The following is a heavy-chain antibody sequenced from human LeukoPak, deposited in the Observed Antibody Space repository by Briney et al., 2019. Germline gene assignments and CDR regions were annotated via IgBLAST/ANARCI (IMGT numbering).Heavy chain of an antibody. Sequence: SQTLSLTCAVSGGSISSGSYYWSWIRQPAGKGLEWIGRMDTSGSTNYNPSLKSRATISPDTSKNQFSLKLSSVTAADTAVYYCARVGVYGDYGNWFDPWGQGTLVTVSS. V-gene: IGHV4-61*02. CDR3: ARVGVYGDYGNWFDP. D-gene: IGHD4-17*01. CDR2: MDTSGST. CDR1: GGSISSGSYY. J-gene: IGHJ5*02.